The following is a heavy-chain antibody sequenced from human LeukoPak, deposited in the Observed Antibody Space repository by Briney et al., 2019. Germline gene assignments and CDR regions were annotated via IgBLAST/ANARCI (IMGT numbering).Heavy chain of an antibody. Sequence: GGSLRLSCAASGFTFSSYGMHWVRQAPGKGLEWVAFIRYDGSNKYYADSVKGRFTISRDNSKNTLYLQMNSLRAEDTAVYYCAKLPLQKINYYDRSEDTDYWGQGTLVTVSS. CDR1: GFTFSSYG. J-gene: IGHJ4*02. D-gene: IGHD3-22*01. CDR3: AKLPLQKINYYDRSEDTDY. CDR2: IRYDGSNK. V-gene: IGHV3-30*02.